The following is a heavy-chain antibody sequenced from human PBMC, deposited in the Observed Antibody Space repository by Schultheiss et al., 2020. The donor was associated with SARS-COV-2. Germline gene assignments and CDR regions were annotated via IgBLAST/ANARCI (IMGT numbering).Heavy chain of an antibody. CDR3: ARRELYSPFDY. CDR1: GFTLSNYW. D-gene: IGHD3-10*01. CDR2: INSDGSST. Sequence: GGSLRLSCAASGFTLSNYWMHWVRQAPGKGLVWVSRINSDGSSTSYADSVKGRFTISRDNAKNTLYLQMNSLRAEDTAVYYCARRELYSPFDYWGQGTLVTVSS. J-gene: IGHJ4*02. V-gene: IGHV3-74*01.